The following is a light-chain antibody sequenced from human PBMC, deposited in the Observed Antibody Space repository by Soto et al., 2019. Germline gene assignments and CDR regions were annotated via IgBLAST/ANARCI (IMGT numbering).Light chain of an antibody. V-gene: IGLV2-11*01. Sequence: QSALTQPRSVSGSPGQSVSISCTGTSGDVGSYIHVSWYQQHPGRAPKLMIYDVDERPSGVPDRFSGSKSGNTASLTISGLQAEDEADYYCCSYAGSYTSSWVFVTGTRSPS. J-gene: IGLJ1*01. CDR1: SGDVGSYIH. CDR2: DVD. CDR3: CSYAGSYTSSWV.